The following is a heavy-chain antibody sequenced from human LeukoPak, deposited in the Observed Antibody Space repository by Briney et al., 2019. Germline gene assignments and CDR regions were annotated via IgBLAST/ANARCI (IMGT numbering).Heavy chain of an antibody. Sequence: SVKVSCKASGGTFSSYAISWVRQAPGQGLEWMGGIIPIFGTANYAQKFQGRVTITADESTSTAYMELSSLRSEDTAVYYCASEGYYDFWSGYSPNLNRYYYYGMDVWGQGTTVTVSS. D-gene: IGHD3-3*01. CDR3: ASEGYYDFWSGYSPNLNRYYYYGMDV. CDR2: IIPIFGTA. J-gene: IGHJ6*02. V-gene: IGHV1-69*01. CDR1: GGTFSSYA.